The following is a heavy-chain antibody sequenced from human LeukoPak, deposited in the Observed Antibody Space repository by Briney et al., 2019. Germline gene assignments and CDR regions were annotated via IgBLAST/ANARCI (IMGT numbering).Heavy chain of an antibody. CDR1: GFTFSSYG. J-gene: IGHJ4*02. CDR3: ARGQYCSGGSCYSDFFR. Sequence: GGSLRLSCAASGFTFSSYGMPWVRQAPGKGLEWVAVIWYDGSNKYYADSVKGRFTISRDNSKNTLYLQMNSLRAEDTAVYYCARGQYCSGGSCYSDFFRWGQGTLVTVSS. V-gene: IGHV3-33*01. D-gene: IGHD2-15*01. CDR2: IWYDGSNK.